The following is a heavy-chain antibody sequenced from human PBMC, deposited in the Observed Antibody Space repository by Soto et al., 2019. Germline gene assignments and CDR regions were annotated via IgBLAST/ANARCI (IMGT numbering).Heavy chain of an antibody. CDR1: GGTFSSYA. Sequence: QVQLVQSGAEVKKPGSSVKVSCKASGGTFSSYAISWVRQAPGQGLEWMGGIIPIFGTANYAQKFQGRVTITADESTSTAYMELSRLRSEDTAVYYCAREYSYGRPYYYYYGMYVWGQGPIGHRLL. V-gene: IGHV1-69*12. D-gene: IGHD5-18*01. CDR3: AREYSYGRPYYYYYGMYV. J-gene: IGHJ6*02. CDR2: IIPIFGTA.